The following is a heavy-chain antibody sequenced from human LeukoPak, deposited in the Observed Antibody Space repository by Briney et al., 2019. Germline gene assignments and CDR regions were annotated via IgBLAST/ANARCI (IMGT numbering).Heavy chain of an antibody. J-gene: IGHJ4*02. Sequence: GASVKVSCKASGYTFTSYGISWVRQAPGQGLEWMGWISAYNGNTNYAQKLQGRVTMTTDTSTSTAYMELRSLRTDDTAVYSCARWKDYYDSSGYYVNDYWGQGTLVTVSS. D-gene: IGHD3-22*01. CDR1: GYTFTSYG. CDR3: ARWKDYYDSSGYYVNDY. V-gene: IGHV1-18*01. CDR2: ISAYNGNT.